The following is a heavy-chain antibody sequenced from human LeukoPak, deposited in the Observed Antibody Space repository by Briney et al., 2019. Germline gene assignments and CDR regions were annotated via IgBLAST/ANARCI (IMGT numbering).Heavy chain of an antibody. J-gene: IGHJ6*03. D-gene: IGHD2-2*02. CDR1: GGSFSGYY. Sequence: SETLSLTCAVYGGSFSGYYWSWIRQPPGKGLEWIGEINHGGSTNYNPSLKSRVTISVDTSKNQFSLKLSSVTAADTAVYYCARVAPYCSSTSCYTHYYYYYMDVWGKGTTVTVSS. CDR3: ARVAPYCSSTSCYTHYYYYYMDV. V-gene: IGHV4-34*01. CDR2: INHGGST.